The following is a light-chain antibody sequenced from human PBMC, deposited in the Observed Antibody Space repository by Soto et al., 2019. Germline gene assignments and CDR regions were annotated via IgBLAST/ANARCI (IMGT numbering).Light chain of an antibody. CDR3: QQRTIWPLT. V-gene: IGKV3D-20*02. CDR1: QSISSSY. Sequence: EIVLTQSPGTLSLSPGEGGTLSCRASQSISSSYLAWYQQKPGQSPRLLIYAASSRATGIPDRFSGSGSGTDFTLTISRLEPEDFAVYYCQQRTIWPLTFGGGTRVEIK. J-gene: IGKJ4*01. CDR2: AAS.